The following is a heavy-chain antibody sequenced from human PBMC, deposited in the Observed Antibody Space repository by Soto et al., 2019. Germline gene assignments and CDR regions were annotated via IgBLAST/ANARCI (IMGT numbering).Heavy chain of an antibody. Sequence: PGGSLRLSCTVSGFAFNNYNMNWVRQAPGKGLEWVSYITDSSDTVHYADSVRCRFTISRDNAESSLYLQMNSLRDEDTAVYFCARDFGHGYYLDYWGRGTLVTVSS. D-gene: IGHD3-3*01. J-gene: IGHJ4*02. CDR2: ITDSSDTV. V-gene: IGHV3-48*02. CDR1: GFAFNNYN. CDR3: ARDFGHGYYLDY.